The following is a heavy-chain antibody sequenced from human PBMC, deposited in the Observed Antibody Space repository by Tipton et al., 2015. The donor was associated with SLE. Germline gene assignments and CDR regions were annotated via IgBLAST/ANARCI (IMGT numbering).Heavy chain of an antibody. CDR3: AKNRWDSGSATDY. J-gene: IGHJ4*02. CDR2: IYSGGNT. D-gene: IGHD6-6*01. V-gene: IGHV3-23*03. Sequence: SLRLSCAASGFTFSSYAMSWVRQAPGKGLECVSFIYSGGNTNSADSVRGRFTISRDDSKNTLYLQMNSLRTEDTAVYYCAKNRWDSGSATDYWGQGTLVTVSS. CDR1: GFTFSSYA.